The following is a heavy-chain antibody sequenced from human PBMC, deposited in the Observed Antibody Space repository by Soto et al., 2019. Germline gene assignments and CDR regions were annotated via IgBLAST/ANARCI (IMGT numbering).Heavy chain of an antibody. Sequence: QLQLQESGSGLVKPSQTLSLTCAVSGGSISSGGYSWSWIRQPPGKGLEWIGYIYHSGSTYYNPSPKSRGTTPVDRPKNQFSLKLSSGTAADTAVYYCAAGGGLPRYDWGQGTLVTVSS. V-gene: IGHV4-30-2*01. J-gene: IGHJ4*02. D-gene: IGHD5-12*01. CDR2: IYHSGST. CDR1: GGSISSGGYS. CDR3: AAGGGLPRYD.